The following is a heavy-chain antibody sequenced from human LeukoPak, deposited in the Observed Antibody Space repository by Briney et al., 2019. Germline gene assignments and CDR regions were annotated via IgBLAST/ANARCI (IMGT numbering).Heavy chain of an antibody. V-gene: IGHV5-51*01. CDR3: ARNYYGSGSSRAGGYYMDV. J-gene: IGHJ6*03. CDR2: IYPGDSDT. Sequence: GESLKISCKGSGYSFTSYWIGWVRQMPGKGLEWMGIIYPGDSDTRYSPSFQGQVTISADKSISTAYLQWSSLKASDTAMYYCARNYYGSGSSRAGGYYMDVWGKGTTVTVSS. D-gene: IGHD3-10*01. CDR1: GYSFTSYW.